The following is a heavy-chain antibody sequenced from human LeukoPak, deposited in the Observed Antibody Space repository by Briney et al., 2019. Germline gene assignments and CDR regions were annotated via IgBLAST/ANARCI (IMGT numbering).Heavy chain of an antibody. CDR2: IYCSGST. CDR1: GGSVSSGSYY. V-gene: IGHV4-61*01. D-gene: IGHD2-15*01. J-gene: IGHJ4*02. CDR3: AKSYKGYCSGGSCPDY. Sequence: SETLSLTCTVSGGSVSSGSYYWSWIRQPPGKGLEWIGYIYCSGSTNYNPSLKSRVTISVDTSKNQFSLKLSSVTAADTAVYYCAKSYKGYCSGGSCPDYWGQGTLVTVSS.